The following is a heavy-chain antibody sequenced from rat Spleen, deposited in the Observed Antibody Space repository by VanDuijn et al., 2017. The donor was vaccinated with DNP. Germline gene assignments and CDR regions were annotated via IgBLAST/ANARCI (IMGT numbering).Heavy chain of an antibody. CDR2: ISYDGSST. V-gene: IGHV5-7*01. Sequence: EVQLVESGGGLVQPGRSMKLSCAASGFTFSNYDMAWVRQAPKKGLEWVATISYDGSSTYYRDSVKGRFTISRDNARNSLYLQMDSLRSEDTATYYCTTFDDYWGQGVMVTVSS. CDR1: GFTFSNYD. CDR3: TTFDDY. J-gene: IGHJ2*01.